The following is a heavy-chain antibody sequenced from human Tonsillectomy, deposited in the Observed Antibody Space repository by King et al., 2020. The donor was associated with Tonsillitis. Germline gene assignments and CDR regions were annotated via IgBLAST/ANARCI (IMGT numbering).Heavy chain of an antibody. J-gene: IGHJ4*02. CDR2: FYSGGSI. D-gene: IGHD7-27*01. CDR1: GFTVSSNY. Sequence: VQLVESGGGLVQPGGSLRLSCAASGFTVSSNYMSWVRQAPGKGLEWVSVFYSGGSIYYADSVKGRFTISRDNTKNTMYLQRNSRRAEDTAVYYCASVNSNWGVDYWGQGTLVTVSS. V-gene: IGHV3-66*01. CDR3: ASVNSNWGVDY.